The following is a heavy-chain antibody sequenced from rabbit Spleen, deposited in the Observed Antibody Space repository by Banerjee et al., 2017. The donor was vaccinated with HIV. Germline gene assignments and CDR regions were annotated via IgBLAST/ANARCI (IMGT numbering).Heavy chain of an antibody. CDR2: IYAGSSGST. D-gene: IGHD6-1*01. J-gene: IGHJ4*01. Sequence: QEQLEESGGDLVKPEGSLTLTCTASGFSFSSSYWICWVRQAPGKGLEWIACIYAGSSGSTYYASWAKGRFTISKTSSTTVTLQMTSLTAADTATYFCARNLFNSDTYGLWGPGTLVTVS. V-gene: IGHV1S45*01. CDR1: GFSFSSSYW. CDR3: ARNLFNSDTYGL.